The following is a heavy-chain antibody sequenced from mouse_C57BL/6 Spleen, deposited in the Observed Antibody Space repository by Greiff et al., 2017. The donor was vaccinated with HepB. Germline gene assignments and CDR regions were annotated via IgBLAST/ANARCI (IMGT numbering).Heavy chain of an antibody. CDR1: GYTFTNYW. CDR2: IYPGGGYT. D-gene: IGHD2-1*01. J-gene: IGHJ4*01. CDR3: AREVYYGNYVHAMDY. Sequence: QVQLQQSGAELVRPGTSVKMSCKASGYTFTNYWIGWAKQRPGHGLEWIGDIYPGGGYTNYNEKFKGKATLTADKSSSTAYMQFSSLTSEDSAIYYCAREVYYGNYVHAMDYWGQGTSVTVSS. V-gene: IGHV1-63*01.